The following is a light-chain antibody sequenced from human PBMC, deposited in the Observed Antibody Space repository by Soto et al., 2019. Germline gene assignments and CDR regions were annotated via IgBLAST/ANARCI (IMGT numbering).Light chain of an antibody. CDR1: SSDVGAYNS. CDR3: RPAAPASTSV. J-gene: IGLJ1*01. Sequence: QSVLAPAASVSGSRGQSITISFTGTSSDVGAYNSVSWYQQHPHRAPQVIIYKGTQRPSGVSNRFSGSTSGNAASLTISALQADFVSHYCCRPAAPASTSVFGYGPNLTVL. CDR2: KGT. V-gene: IGLV2-23*01.